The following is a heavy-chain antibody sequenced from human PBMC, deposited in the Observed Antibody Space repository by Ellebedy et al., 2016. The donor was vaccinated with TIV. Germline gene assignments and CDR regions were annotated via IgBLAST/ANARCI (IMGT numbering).Heavy chain of an antibody. CDR2: INTGNGDT. J-gene: IGHJ4*02. V-gene: IGHV1-3*04. CDR3: VTEGDSTYYYVF. CDR1: GYTFSNHN. Sequence: ASVKVSXKASGYTFSNHNMHWVRQAPGQRLEWLGWINTGNGDTKYSKKFQDRVTITRDTSATTLYMDLTSLRSEDTAVYYCVTEGDSTYYYVFWGQGTLVTVSS. D-gene: IGHD3-16*01.